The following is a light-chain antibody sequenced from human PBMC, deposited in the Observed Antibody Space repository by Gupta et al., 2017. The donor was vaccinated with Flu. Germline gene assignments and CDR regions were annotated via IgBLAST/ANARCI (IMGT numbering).Light chain of an antibody. J-gene: IGLJ1*01. Sequence: QSALTHPASVSVSPAQSIHIPRTGPSSDVGAYHYVSWYQHHPGKAPKLIIYEVSNRPSGVSNRFSGSKSDNTASLTISGLQVDDEADYYCSSYRSSSTRVVFGTGTKVTV. V-gene: IGLV2-14*01. CDR2: EVS. CDR3: SSYRSSSTRVV. CDR1: SSDVGAYHY.